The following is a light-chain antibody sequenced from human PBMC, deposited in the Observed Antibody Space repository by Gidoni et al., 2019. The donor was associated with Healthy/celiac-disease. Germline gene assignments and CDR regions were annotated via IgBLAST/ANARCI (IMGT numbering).Light chain of an antibody. Sequence: SYELTQPPSVSVSPGQTARITCSGDKLGDKYACWYQQQPGQSPVLVIYQDSKRPLGNPARFSGSNSGNTATLTISGTQAMDEADYYCQAWDSSTVVFGGGTKLTVL. J-gene: IGLJ2*01. CDR1: KLGDKY. CDR2: QDS. CDR3: QAWDSSTVV. V-gene: IGLV3-1*01.